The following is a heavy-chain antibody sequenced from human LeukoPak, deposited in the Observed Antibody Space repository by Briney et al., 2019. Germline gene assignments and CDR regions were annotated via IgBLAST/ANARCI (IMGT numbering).Heavy chain of an antibody. D-gene: IGHD3-22*01. Sequence: GVLRLSCAASGFTFSSYAMSWARQAPGKGLERVSAISGSGGSTYYADSVKGRFTISRDNSKNTLYLQMNSLRAEDTAVYYRAKDPPRWRGYYSYYFDYWGQGTLVTVSS. J-gene: IGHJ4*02. V-gene: IGHV3-23*01. CDR3: AKDPPRWRGYYSYYFDY. CDR2: ISGSGGST. CDR1: GFTFSSYA.